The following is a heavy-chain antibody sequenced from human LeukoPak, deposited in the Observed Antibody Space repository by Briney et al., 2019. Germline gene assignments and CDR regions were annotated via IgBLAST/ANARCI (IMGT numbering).Heavy chain of an antibody. CDR1: GGSISSYY. Sequence: SETLSHTCTVSGGSISSYYWSWIRQPPGKGLEWIGYIYYSGSTNYNPSLKSRVTISVDTSKNQFSLKLSSVTAADTAVYYCARDSEDSSGYYLQFDYWGQGTLVTVSS. CDR3: ARDSEDSSGYYLQFDY. J-gene: IGHJ4*02. CDR2: IYYSGST. D-gene: IGHD3-22*01. V-gene: IGHV4-59*01.